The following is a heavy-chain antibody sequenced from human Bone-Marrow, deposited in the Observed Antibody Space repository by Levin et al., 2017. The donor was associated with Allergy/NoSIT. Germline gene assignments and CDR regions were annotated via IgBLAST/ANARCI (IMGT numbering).Heavy chain of an antibody. J-gene: IGHJ6*03. CDR3: ASLGVVVAATHYYMDV. Sequence: GASVKVSCKASGYTFTGYYMHWVRQAPGQGLEWMGRINPNSGGTNYAQKFQGRVTMTRDTSISTAYMELSRLRSDDTAVYYCASLGVVVAATHYYMDVWGKGTTVTVSS. V-gene: IGHV1-2*06. CDR2: INPNSGGT. D-gene: IGHD2-15*01. CDR1: GYTFTGYY.